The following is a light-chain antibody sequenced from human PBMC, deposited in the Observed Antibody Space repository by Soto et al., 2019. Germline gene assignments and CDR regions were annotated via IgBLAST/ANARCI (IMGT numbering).Light chain of an antibody. Sequence: QSALTQPPSASGSLGQSVTISCTGTSSDVGAYNYVSWYQQHPGKAPKLVIYEVTRRPSGVPDRFSGSKSGNTASLNVSGLQAEDEADYYCCSYADNNDYVFGTGTKLTVL. CDR2: EVT. V-gene: IGLV2-8*01. CDR3: CSYADNNDYV. J-gene: IGLJ1*01. CDR1: SSDVGAYNY.